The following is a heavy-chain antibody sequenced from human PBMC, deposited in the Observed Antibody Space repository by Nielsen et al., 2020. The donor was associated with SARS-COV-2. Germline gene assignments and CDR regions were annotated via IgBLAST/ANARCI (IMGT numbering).Heavy chain of an antibody. CDR3: ARCRRPYHLFSGDYYWYFDL. V-gene: IGHV3-20*04. D-gene: IGHD4-17*01. CDR2: IDWNGGGT. J-gene: IGHJ2*01. CDR1: GFTFGDYD. Sequence: GESLKISCAASGFTFGDYDMNWVRQVPGKGLEWVSSIDWNGGGTDYAGSVKGRFTISRDNAKNSLYLQMGSLRAEDTAVYYCARCRRPYHLFSGDYYWYFDLWGRGTLVTVSS.